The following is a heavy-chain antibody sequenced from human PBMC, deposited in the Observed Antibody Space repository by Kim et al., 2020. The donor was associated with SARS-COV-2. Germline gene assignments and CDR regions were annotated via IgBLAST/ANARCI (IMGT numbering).Heavy chain of an antibody. V-gene: IGHV3-7*05. Sequence: GGSLRLSCAACGFNFNYYWMTWIRQTPGKGLEWVAGIKHDGREKLYVDSVKGRFTISRDNAKTSLYLQMDSMRAEDTAVYYCTRALSGSGRGFDPWGQRTLVTVSS. D-gene: IGHD3-10*01. J-gene: IGHJ5*02. CDR1: GFNFNYYW. CDR2: IKHDGREK. CDR3: TRALSGSGRGFDP.